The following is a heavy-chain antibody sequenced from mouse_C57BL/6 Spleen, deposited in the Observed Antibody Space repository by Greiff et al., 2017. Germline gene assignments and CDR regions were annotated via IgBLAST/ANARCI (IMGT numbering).Heavy chain of an antibody. Sequence: EVQLQQSGPELVKPGASVKISCKASGYSFTDYNMNWVKQSNGKSLEWIGVINPNYGTTSYNQKFKGKATLTVDQSSSTAYMQLNSLTSEDSAVYYCARGTFTTVVAIHWYFDVWGTGTTVTVSS. CDR2: INPNYGTT. CDR1: GYSFTDYN. D-gene: IGHD1-1*01. J-gene: IGHJ1*03. V-gene: IGHV1-39*01. CDR3: ARGTFTTVVAIHWYFDV.